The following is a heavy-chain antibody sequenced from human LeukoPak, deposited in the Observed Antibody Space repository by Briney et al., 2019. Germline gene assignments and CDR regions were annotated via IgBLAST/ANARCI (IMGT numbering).Heavy chain of an antibody. J-gene: IGHJ3*02. V-gene: IGHV4-4*07. CDR2: IYTSGST. CDR1: GGSISSYY. Sequence: SETLSLTCTVSGGSISSYYWSWIRQPAGEGLEWIGRIYTSGSTNYNTSLKSRLTISVDTSKNQFSLTLSSVTAADTAVYYCAGGIQLTKAFDIWGQGTMVTVSS. CDR3: AGGIQLTKAFDI. D-gene: IGHD5-18*01.